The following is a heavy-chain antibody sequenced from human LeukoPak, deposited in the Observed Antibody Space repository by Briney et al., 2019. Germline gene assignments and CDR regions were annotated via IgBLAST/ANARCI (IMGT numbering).Heavy chain of an antibody. D-gene: IGHD4-17*01. CDR3: ARDHDMTTVTSNDY. CDR2: ISAYNGNT. J-gene: IGHJ4*02. Sequence: ASVKVSCKASGYTFTSYGISWVRQAPGQGLEWMGWISAYNGNTNYAQKLRGRVTMTTDTSTSTAYMELRSLRSDDTAVYYCARDHDMTTVTSNDYWGQGTLVTVSS. V-gene: IGHV1-18*01. CDR1: GYTFTSYG.